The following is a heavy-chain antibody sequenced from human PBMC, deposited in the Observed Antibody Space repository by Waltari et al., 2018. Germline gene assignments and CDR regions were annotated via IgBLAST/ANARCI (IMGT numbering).Heavy chain of an antibody. D-gene: IGHD5-12*01. Sequence: QWQLQESGPGLVKPSETLSLTCTVSGGSISSSSYYWGWIRQSPGKGLEWFGSIYYSGSTYYNPTLKSRVTISGDTSKNQFSPKLSSVTAADTAVYYCARHWKKSGYRFDPWGQGTLVTVSS. CDR1: GGSISSSSYY. CDR2: IYYSGST. CDR3: ARHWKKSGYRFDP. V-gene: IGHV4-39*01. J-gene: IGHJ5*02.